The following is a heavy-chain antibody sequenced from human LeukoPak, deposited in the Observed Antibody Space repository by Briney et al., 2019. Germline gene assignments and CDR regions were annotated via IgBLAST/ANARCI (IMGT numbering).Heavy chain of an antibody. J-gene: IGHJ4*02. D-gene: IGHD1-26*01. CDR3: ARDLGPYSGSYYFDY. CDR1: GFTFSSYA. CDR2: ISYDGSNK. Sequence: GSLRLSCAASGFTFSSYAMHWVRQAPGKGLEWVAVISYDGSNKYYADSVKGRFTISRDNSKNTLYLQMNSLRAEDTAVYYCARDLGPYSGSYYFDYRGQGTLVTVSS. V-gene: IGHV3-30*04.